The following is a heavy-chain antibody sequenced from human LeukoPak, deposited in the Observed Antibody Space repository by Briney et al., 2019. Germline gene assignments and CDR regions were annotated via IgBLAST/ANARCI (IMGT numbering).Heavy chain of an antibody. Sequence: GESLQISCKGSGYSFTSYWIGWVRQVPGKGLEWMGIIYPGDSDTRCSPSFQGQVTISADKSISTAYLQWSSLKASDTAMYYCARQGFEVEWQLDYWGQGTLVTVSS. V-gene: IGHV5-51*01. CDR2: IYPGDSDT. CDR3: ARQGFEVEWQLDY. J-gene: IGHJ4*02. CDR1: GYSFTSYW. D-gene: IGHD3-3*01.